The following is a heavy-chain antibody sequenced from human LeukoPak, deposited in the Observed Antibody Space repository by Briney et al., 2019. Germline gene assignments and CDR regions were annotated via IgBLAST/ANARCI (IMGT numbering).Heavy chain of an antibody. J-gene: IGHJ1*01. CDR2: ISGSSSFI. V-gene: IGHV3-21*01. D-gene: IGHD6-6*01. Sequence: PGGSLRLSCAASGFTFSTYSMNWVRQAPGKGLEWVSSISGSSSFIYYADSVKGRFTISRDNAKNSLYLQMNRLRAEHTAVYYCARGGSTSSSSHFHHWGQGTLVTVSS. CDR3: ARGGSTSSSSHFHH. CDR1: GFTFSTYS.